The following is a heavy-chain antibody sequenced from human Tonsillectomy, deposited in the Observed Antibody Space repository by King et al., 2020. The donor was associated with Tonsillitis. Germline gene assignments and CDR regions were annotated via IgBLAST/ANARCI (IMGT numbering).Heavy chain of an antibody. D-gene: IGHD6-13*01. CDR1: GYNFTNYW. Sequence: QLVQSGAEVKKPGESLKISCKASGYNFTNYWIGWVRQMPGKGLEWMGIMYPDDFDTRYSPSFQGQVTISADKSIITAYLQWSSLKASDTAMYYCARLRLVPSYFDYWGQGTLVTVSS. CDR2: MYPDDFDT. CDR3: ARLRLVPSYFDY. V-gene: IGHV5-51*03. J-gene: IGHJ4*02.